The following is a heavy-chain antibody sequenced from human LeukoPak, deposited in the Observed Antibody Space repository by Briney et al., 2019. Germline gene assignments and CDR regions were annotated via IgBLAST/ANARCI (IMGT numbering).Heavy chain of an antibody. CDR2: IYYSGST. CDR1: GGSISSYY. J-gene: IGHJ3*02. CDR3: ASESSSSWSDDAFDI. Sequence: SETLSLTCTVSGGSISSYYWSWIRQPPGKGLEWIGYIYYSGSTNYNPSLKSRVTISVDTSKNQFSLKLSSVTAADTAVYYCASESSSSWSDDAFDIWGQGTMVTVSS. D-gene: IGHD6-13*01. V-gene: IGHV4-59*08.